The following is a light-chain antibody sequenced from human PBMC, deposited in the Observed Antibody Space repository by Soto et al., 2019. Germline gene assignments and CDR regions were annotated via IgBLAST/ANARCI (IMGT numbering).Light chain of an antibody. J-gene: IGKJ1*01. CDR3: QQYGSSPPT. CDR1: QSINGRY. Sequence: EIVLTQSPGTLSLSPGERATLSCRASQSINGRYLAWYQQKPGPAPRLLIYGASGRAAGTPDRFSGSGSGTEFTLTISRLEPEDFAVYYCQQYGSSPPTFGQGTKVEI. V-gene: IGKV3-20*01. CDR2: GAS.